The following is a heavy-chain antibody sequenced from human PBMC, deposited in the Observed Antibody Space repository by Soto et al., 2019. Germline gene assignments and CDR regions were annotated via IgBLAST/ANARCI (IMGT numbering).Heavy chain of an antibody. V-gene: IGHV3-7*01. CDR3: ARVTDYYESSGYFDY. J-gene: IGHJ4*02. CDR2: ISNDGNAK. Sequence: PGGSLRLSCAASGFTFSTDWMTWVRQAPGKWLEWVATISNDGNAKYYVDSVKGRFTISRDNVKNSLNLQMNSLRAEDTAVYYCARVTDYYESSGYFDYWGQGTLVTVSS. D-gene: IGHD3-22*01. CDR1: GFTFSTDW.